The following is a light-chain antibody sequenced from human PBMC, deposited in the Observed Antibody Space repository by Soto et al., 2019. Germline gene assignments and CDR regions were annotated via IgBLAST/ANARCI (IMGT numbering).Light chain of an antibody. Sequence: QSVLTQPPSVSAAPGQKVTISCSGSSSNIGDNYVSWYQQFPGTAPKLLVYDQTKRPSGIPDRFSGSKSGTSATLDITGLQTGDEADYYCEAWDSSLSANVFGTGTKVTVL. J-gene: IGLJ1*01. CDR2: DQT. CDR3: EAWDSSLSANV. CDR1: SSNIGDNY. V-gene: IGLV1-51*01.